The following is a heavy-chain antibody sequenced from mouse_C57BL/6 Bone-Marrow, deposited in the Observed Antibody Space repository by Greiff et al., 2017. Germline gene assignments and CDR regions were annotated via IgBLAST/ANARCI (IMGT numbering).Heavy chain of an antibody. J-gene: IGHJ1*03. Sequence: EVKLEESGGDLVKPGGSLKLSCAASGFTFSSYGMSWVRQTPDTRLAWVATISSGGSYTYYPDSVKGRFTISRDNAKNTLYLQMSSLKAEDTAMYYCARQGGYFDVWGTGTSVTVSS. V-gene: IGHV5-6*02. CDR2: ISSGGSYT. CDR1: GFTFSSYG. CDR3: ARQGGYFDV.